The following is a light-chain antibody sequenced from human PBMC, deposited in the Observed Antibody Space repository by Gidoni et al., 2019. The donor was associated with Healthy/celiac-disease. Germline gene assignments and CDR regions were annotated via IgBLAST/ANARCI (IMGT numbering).Light chain of an antibody. CDR2: AAS. Sequence: DIQMTQSPSSLSASVGDRVTITCRARHDISKSLAWYQQKPGKVPKLLIYAASPLQSGVPSRVSGSGSGTDVSLTISSLQPEDVATYYCQKYNSAPFTFGGGTKVEIK. CDR1: HDISKS. CDR3: QKYNSAPFT. V-gene: IGKV1-27*01. J-gene: IGKJ4*01.